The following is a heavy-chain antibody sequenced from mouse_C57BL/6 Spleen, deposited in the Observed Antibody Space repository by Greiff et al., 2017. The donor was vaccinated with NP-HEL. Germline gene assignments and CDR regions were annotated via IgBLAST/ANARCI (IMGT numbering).Heavy chain of an antibody. CDR3: VRDYGSSYGYFDY. Sequence: EAGGGLVQPKGSLKLSCAASGFSFNTYAMNWVRQAPGKGLEWVARIRSKSNNYATYYADSVKDRFTISRDDSESMLYLQMNNLKTEDTAMYYCVRDYGSSYGYFDYWGQGTTLTVSS. CDR2: IRSKSNNYAT. J-gene: IGHJ2*01. D-gene: IGHD1-1*01. CDR1: GFSFNTYA. V-gene: IGHV10-1*01.